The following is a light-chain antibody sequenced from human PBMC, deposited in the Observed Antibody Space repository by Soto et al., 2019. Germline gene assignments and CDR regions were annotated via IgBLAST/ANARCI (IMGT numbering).Light chain of an antibody. Sequence: DLQMTQSPSSLSASVGDRVTITCRASQSISRNLNWYQHKPGKAPILLIYAASSLQNGVPSRFSGGGSGTEFTLSISSLQPEDFGTYYCQQSYTTASITFGQGKRLEIK. CDR1: QSISRN. CDR2: AAS. CDR3: QQSYTTASIT. V-gene: IGKV1-39*01. J-gene: IGKJ5*01.